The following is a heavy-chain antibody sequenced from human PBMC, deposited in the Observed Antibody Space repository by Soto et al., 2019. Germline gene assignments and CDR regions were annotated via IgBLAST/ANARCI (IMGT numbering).Heavy chain of an antibody. CDR3: AKEGNMGSSSWYYFDY. D-gene: IGHD6-13*01. V-gene: IGHV3-33*06. Sequence: QVQLVESGGGVVQPGRSLRLSCAASGFTFSSNGMHWVRQAPGKGLEWVATIWYDSSNKYYADSVKGRFTISRDNSKNTLYVQMNNLRAEDTGVYYCAKEGNMGSSSWYYFDYWGQGTLVTVSS. J-gene: IGHJ4*02. CDR1: GFTFSSNG. CDR2: IWYDSSNK.